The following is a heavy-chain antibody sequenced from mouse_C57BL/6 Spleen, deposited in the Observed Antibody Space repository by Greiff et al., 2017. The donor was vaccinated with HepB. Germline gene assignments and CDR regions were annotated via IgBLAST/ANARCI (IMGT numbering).Heavy chain of an antibody. V-gene: IGHV1-4*01. CDR2: INPSSGYT. CDR1: GYTFTSYT. D-gene: IGHD4-1*02. Sequence: VKLMESGAELARPGASVKMSCKASGYTFTSYTMHWVKQRPGQGLEWIGYINPSSGYTKYNQKFKDKATLTADKSSSTAYMQLSSLTSEDSAVYYCARLTTGCWFAYWGQGTLVTVSA. CDR3: ARLTTGCWFAY. J-gene: IGHJ3*01.